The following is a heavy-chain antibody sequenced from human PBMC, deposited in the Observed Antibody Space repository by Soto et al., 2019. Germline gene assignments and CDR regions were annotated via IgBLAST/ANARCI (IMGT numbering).Heavy chain of an antibody. V-gene: IGHV3-48*01. D-gene: IGHD2-15*01. CDR1: GFTFSSYS. CDR3: ARPQGYCSGGSCYPDAFDI. Sequence: ESGGGLVQPGGSLRLSCAASGFTFSSYSMNWVRQAPGKGLEWVSYISSSSSTIYYADSVKGRFTISRDNAKNSLYLQMNSLRAEDTAVYYCARPQGYCSGGSCYPDAFDIWGQGTMVTVSS. J-gene: IGHJ3*02. CDR2: ISSSSSTI.